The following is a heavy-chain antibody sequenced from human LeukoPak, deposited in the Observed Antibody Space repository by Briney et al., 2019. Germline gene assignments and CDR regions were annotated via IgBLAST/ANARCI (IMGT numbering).Heavy chain of an antibody. D-gene: IGHD1-26*01. CDR1: GFTFSSYE. CDR3: ARGYGSYADY. CDR2: INSDGSST. Sequence: GGSLRLSCAASGFTFSSYEMNWVRQAPGKGLVWVSRINSDGSSTSYADSVKGRFTISRDNAENTLYLQMNSLRAEDTAVYYCARGYGSYADYWGQGTLVTVSS. V-gene: IGHV3-74*01. J-gene: IGHJ4*02.